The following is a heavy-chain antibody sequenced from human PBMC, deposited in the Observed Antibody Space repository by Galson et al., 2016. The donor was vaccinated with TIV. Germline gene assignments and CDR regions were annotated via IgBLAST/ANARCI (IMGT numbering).Heavy chain of an antibody. D-gene: IGHD3-10*01. J-gene: IGHJ4*02. CDR3: ARSTDRGACIDY. CDR2: IDWDDAK. CDR1: GFSLNTSGMR. Sequence: PALVKPTQTLTLTCTFSGFSLNTSGMRVSWIRQPPGKALEWLARIDWDDAKFYSTSLKSRLTISKDTSKNQVVLRMMNLDPEDTATYSCARSTDRGACIDYWGQGTLVTVSS. V-gene: IGHV2-70*04.